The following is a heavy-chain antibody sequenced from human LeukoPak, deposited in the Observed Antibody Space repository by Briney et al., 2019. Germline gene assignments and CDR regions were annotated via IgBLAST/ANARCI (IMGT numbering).Heavy chain of an antibody. CDR2: INSDGSST. J-gene: IGHJ4*02. Sequence: GGSLRLSCAASGFTFSSCWMHWVRQAPGKGLVWVSRINSDGSSTSYADSVKGRFTISRDNAKNTLYLQTNSLRAEDTAVYYCARDVVGGYNLFDYWGQGTLVTV. V-gene: IGHV3-74*01. CDR3: ARDVVGGYNLFDY. CDR1: GFTFSSCW. D-gene: IGHD5-24*01.